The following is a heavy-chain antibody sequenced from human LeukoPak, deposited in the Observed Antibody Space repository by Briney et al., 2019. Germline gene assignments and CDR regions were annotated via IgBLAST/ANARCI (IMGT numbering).Heavy chain of an antibody. J-gene: IGHJ1*01. CDR3: AKGPYSDSSEWFQY. CDR1: GFSFSSYA. D-gene: IGHD6-13*01. CDR2: ISGTGGRT. Sequence: GGSLRLSCAASGFSFSSYAMGWVRQAPGKGLEWVSCISGTGGRTYYADSVKGRFTISRDNSRNTLSLQMNSLRVEDTAVYFCAKGPYSDSSEWFQYWGQGTLVTVSS. V-gene: IGHV3-23*01.